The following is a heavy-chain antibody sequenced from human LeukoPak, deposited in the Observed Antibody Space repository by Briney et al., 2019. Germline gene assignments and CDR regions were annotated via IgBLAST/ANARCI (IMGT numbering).Heavy chain of an antibody. D-gene: IGHD1-1*01. CDR1: GGSISSYY. CDR3: AREGTSGTHLNWFDP. V-gene: IGHV4-59*01. Sequence: KSSETLSLTCTVSGGSISSYYWSWIRQPPGKGLEWIGHIYGSGSTNYNPSLKGRVTLSVDTSKNQFSLKLSSVTAADTAVYYCAREGTSGTHLNWFDPWGQGTLVTVSS. J-gene: IGHJ5*02. CDR2: IYGSGST.